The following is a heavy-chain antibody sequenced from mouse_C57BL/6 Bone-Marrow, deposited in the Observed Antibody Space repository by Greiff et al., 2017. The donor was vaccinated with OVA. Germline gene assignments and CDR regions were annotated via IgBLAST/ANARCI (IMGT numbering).Heavy chain of an antibody. V-gene: IGHV5-4*01. J-gene: IGHJ4*01. CDR3: AREDDYDGGMDY. CDR1: GFTFSSYA. Sequence: EVMLVESGGGLVKPGGSLKLSCAASGFTFSSYAMSWVRQTPEKRLEWVATISDGGSYTYYPDNVKGRFTISRDNAKNNLYLQMSHLKSEDTAMYYCAREDDYDGGMDYWGQGTSVTVSS. CDR2: ISDGGSYT. D-gene: IGHD2-4*01.